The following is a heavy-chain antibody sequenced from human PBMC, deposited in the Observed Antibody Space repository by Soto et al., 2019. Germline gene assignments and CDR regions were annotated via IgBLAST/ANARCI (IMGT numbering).Heavy chain of an antibody. V-gene: IGHV1-69*13. CDR1: GGTFSSYA. J-gene: IGHJ4*02. D-gene: IGHD5-18*01. CDR2: IIPIFGTA. CDR3: ARDGGYSYGEGLDY. Sequence: SVKVSCKASGGTFSSYAISWLRQAPGQGLEWMGGIIPIFGTANYAQKFQGRVTITADESTSTAYMELSSLRSEDTAVYYCARDGGYSYGEGLDYWGQGTLVTVSS.